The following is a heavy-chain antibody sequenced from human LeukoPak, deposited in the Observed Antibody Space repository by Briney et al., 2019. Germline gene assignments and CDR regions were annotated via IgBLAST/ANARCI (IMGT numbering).Heavy chain of an antibody. J-gene: IGHJ4*02. CDR1: GVSFSGYY. V-gene: IGHV4-34*01. D-gene: IGHD2/OR15-2a*01. Sequence: SETLSLTCAVYGVSFSGYYWSWIRQPPGKGLEWIGEINHSGSTNYNPSLKSRVTISVDTSKNQFSLKLSSVTAADTAVYYCARGGLSEDYWGQGTLVTVSS. CDR3: ARGGLSEDY. CDR2: INHSGST.